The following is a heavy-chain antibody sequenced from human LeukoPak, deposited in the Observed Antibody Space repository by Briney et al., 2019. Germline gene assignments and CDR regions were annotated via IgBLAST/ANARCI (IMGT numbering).Heavy chain of an antibody. J-gene: IGHJ5*02. V-gene: IGHV1-69*06. D-gene: IGHD3-22*01. Sequence: SVKVSCKASGVTFSSYAISWVRQAPGQGLEWMGGIIPIFGTANYAQKFQGRVTITADKSTSTAYMELSSLRSEDTAVYYCARGGWAYYDSSGYFWFDPWGQGTLVTVSS. CDR3: ARGGWAYYDSSGYFWFDP. CDR2: IIPIFGTA. CDR1: GVTFSSYA.